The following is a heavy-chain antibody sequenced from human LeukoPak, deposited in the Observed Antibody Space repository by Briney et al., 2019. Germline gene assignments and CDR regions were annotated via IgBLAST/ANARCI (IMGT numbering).Heavy chain of an antibody. CDR3: ARGPGLNSSRRHDY. D-gene: IGHD6-13*01. V-gene: IGHV4-34*01. CDR1: GGSSSGYY. Sequence: SETLSLTCAVYGGSSSGYYWSWIRQPPGKGLEWIGEINHSGSTNYNPSLKSRVTISVDTSKNQFSLKLSSVTAADTAVYYCARGPGLNSSRRHDYWGQGTLVTVSS. J-gene: IGHJ4*02. CDR2: INHSGST.